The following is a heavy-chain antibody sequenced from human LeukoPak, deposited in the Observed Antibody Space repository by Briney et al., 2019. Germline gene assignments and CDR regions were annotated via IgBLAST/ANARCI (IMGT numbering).Heavy chain of an antibody. D-gene: IGHD2-2*01. CDR1: GFTFSTYE. V-gene: IGHV3-48*03. CDR2: ISSGGSAI. Sequence: GGSLRLSCAASGFTFSTYEMSWVRQAPGKGLECVSYISSGGSAIYYADSVKGRFTISRDNAKNSLYLQMNSLRAEDTAAYYCARRYCSTTSCLLDYCGQGTLVTVSS. J-gene: IGHJ4*01. CDR3: ARRYCSTTSCLLDY.